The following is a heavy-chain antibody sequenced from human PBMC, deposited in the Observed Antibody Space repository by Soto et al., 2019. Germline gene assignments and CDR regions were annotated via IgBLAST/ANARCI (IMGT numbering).Heavy chain of an antibody. J-gene: IGHJ4*02. V-gene: IGHV3-33*01. D-gene: IGHD1-26*01. CDR2: IWYDGSNE. Sequence: QVQLVESGGGVVQPGRSLRLSCAASGFTFSSYGMHWVRQAPGKGLEWVAVIWYDGSNEYYADSVKGRFTISRDNSKNTLYLQMNSLRAEDTAVYYCARESRGALDYWGQGTLVTVSS. CDR1: GFTFSSYG. CDR3: ARESRGALDY.